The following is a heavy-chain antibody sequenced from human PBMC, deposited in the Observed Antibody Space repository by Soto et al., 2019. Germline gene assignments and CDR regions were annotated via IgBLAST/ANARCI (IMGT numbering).Heavy chain of an antibody. D-gene: IGHD6-19*01. CDR1: GFAFSTYG. J-gene: IGHJ6*02. Sequence: GGSLRLSCAASGFAFSTYGMHWVRQAPGKGLEWVAVIWYDGNNQYYTDSVEGRFTISRDNSHNTLYLQMNSLRAEDTAVYYCARDDIPGIAVATYGMDVWGQGTTVTVSS. CDR2: IWYDGNNQ. V-gene: IGHV3-33*01. CDR3: ARDDIPGIAVATYGMDV.